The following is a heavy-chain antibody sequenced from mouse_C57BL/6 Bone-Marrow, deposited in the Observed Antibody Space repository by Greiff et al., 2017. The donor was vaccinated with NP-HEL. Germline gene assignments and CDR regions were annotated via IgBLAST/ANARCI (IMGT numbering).Heavy chain of an antibody. CDR2: LFPRSGPP. V-gene: IGHV1-81*01. CDR1: GYTFTSYG. J-gene: IGHJ2*01. D-gene: IGHD2-2*01. Sequence: VQLQQSGAELARPGASVKLSCKASGYTFTSYGISWVTQRPGQGLEWIGELFPRSGPPYSHEKFKGKATLTAYKSSSTAYRELRSLTAEDSAVYFCARSTRVTTGDFDYWGQGTTLTVSS. CDR3: ARSTRVTTGDFDY.